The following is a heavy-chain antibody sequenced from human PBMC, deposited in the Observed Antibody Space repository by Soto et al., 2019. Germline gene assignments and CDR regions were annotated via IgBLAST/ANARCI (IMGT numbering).Heavy chain of an antibody. J-gene: IGHJ4*02. V-gene: IGHV4-59*01. CDR3: ARSVAVPGAHIDY. CDR1: GGSISGSY. D-gene: IGHD6-19*01. CDR2: VYYTGST. Sequence: SETLSLTCSVSGGSISGSYWSWIRQSPGKGLEWLGYVYYTGSTNYSPSLRSRVSISVDTSKNEFSLRLSSVTAADTAVYFCARSVAVPGAHIDYWGQGTQVTVYS.